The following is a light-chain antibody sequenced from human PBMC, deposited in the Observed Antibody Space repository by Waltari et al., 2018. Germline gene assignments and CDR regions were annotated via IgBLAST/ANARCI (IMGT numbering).Light chain of an antibody. CDR3: SSHAGSNNLV. V-gene: IGLV2-8*01. Sequence: QSALTQPPSASGSPGQSVTLPCTGPSTHVGAYNYVSWYQQHPGKSPKLIIYDVTKRPSGVPDRFSGSKSGNTASLTVSGLQAEDEADYYCSSHAGSNNLVFGTGTKVTVL. CDR2: DVT. CDR1: STHVGAYNY. J-gene: IGLJ1*01.